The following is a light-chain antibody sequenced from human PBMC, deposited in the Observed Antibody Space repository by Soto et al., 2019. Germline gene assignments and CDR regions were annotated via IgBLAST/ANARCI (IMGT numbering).Light chain of an antibody. Sequence: QSALTQPRSVSGSPGQSVTISCTGTSSDVGGYNFVSWYQQHPGKAPKLMIYDVSKRPSGVPDRFSGSKSGNTASLAISGLQAEAEEDYYCCSYAGSYTFVFGTGTKVTVL. CDR2: DVS. CDR1: SSDVGGYNF. J-gene: IGLJ1*01. V-gene: IGLV2-11*01. CDR3: CSYAGSYTFV.